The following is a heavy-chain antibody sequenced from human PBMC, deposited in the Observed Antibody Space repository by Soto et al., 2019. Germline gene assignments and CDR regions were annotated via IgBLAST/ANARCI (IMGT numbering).Heavy chain of an antibody. CDR3: AHRVLRTVFGLVTTAAIYFDF. Sequence: QITLNESGPTVVRPTETLTLTCRFSGFSLTTSGVGVGWIRQSPGKAPEWLALIYRDDDKRYSASLKRRLTITKDTSKNQVVLTVSDLDPMDTATYYCAHRVLRTVFGLVTTAAIYFDFWGQGTPVAVSS. D-gene: IGHD3-3*01. V-gene: IGHV2-5*02. CDR2: IYRDDDK. CDR1: GFSLTTSGVG. J-gene: IGHJ4*02.